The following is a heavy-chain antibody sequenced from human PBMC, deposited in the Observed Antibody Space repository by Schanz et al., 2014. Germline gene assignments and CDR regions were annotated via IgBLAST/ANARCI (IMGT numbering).Heavy chain of an antibody. CDR3: VRVPSRDVSFDL. Sequence: QVLLVQSGAEVKKPGASVKVSCKASGYTFVSYSMHWVRQAPGQGLEWMGWISPYNGNTNYAQKLQGRVTMTADTSTSTAYMELRSLRSDDTAHYYCVRVPSRDVSFDLWGRGTLVTGSS. D-gene: IGHD3-16*01. CDR1: GYTFVSYS. CDR2: ISPYNGNT. J-gene: IGHJ2*01. V-gene: IGHV1-18*04.